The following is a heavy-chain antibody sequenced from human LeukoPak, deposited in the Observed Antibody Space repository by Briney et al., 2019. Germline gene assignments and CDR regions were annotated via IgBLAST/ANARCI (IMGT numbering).Heavy chain of an antibody. D-gene: IGHD1-7*01. J-gene: IGHJ3*02. V-gene: IGHV3-64*01. CDR1: GFTFSSYA. CDR3: ARYVTGTKPPDAFDI. Sequence: PGGSLRLSCAASGFTFSSYAMHWVRQAPGKGLEYVSAISSNGGSTYYANSVKGRFTISRDNAKNSLYLQMNSLRAEDTAVYYCARYVTGTKPPDAFDIWGQGTMVTVSS. CDR2: ISSNGGST.